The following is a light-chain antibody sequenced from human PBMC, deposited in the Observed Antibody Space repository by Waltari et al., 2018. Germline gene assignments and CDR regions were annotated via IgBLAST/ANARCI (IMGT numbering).Light chain of an antibody. Sequence: DIVMTQSPESLAVSLGERAPISCQTRESVLYRSNNKNHLAWYQQKPGQPPRLLLYWASTRESGVPDRFIGRGSETDFTLTVTSLQAEDVAVYYCQQYYNTPLTFGGGTKVEVK. CDR2: WAS. CDR3: QQYYNTPLT. CDR1: ESVLYRSNNKNH. J-gene: IGKJ4*01. V-gene: IGKV4-1*01.